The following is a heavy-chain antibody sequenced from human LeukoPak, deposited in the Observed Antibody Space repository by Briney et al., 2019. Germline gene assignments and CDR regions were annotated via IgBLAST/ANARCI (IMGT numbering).Heavy chain of an antibody. V-gene: IGHV1-46*01. CDR3: ALYSSTWY. CDR2: INPTGGST. CDR1: GYTFTTYY. D-gene: IGHD6-13*01. Sequence: ASVKVSCKASGYTFTTYYIHWVRQAPGQGLEWMGIINPTGGSTTYAQKFQGRVTMTRDTSTSTVFMEVNSLRSEDTAVYYCALYSSTWYWGQGSLVTVSS. J-gene: IGHJ4*02.